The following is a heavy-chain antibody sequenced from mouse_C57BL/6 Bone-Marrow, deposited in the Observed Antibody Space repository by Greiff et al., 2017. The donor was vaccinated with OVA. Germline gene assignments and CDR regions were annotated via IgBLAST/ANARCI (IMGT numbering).Heavy chain of an antibody. CDR2: IYPRDGST. V-gene: IGHV1-85*01. CDR1: GYTFTSYD. Sequence: LQESGPELVKPGASVKLSCKASGYTFTSYDINWVKQRPGQGLEWIGWIYPRDGSTKYNEKFKGKATLTVDTSSSTAYMELHSLTSEDSAVYFCARRDYYGSSRGFDYWGQGTTLTVSS. CDR3: ARRDYYGSSRGFDY. J-gene: IGHJ2*01. D-gene: IGHD1-1*01.